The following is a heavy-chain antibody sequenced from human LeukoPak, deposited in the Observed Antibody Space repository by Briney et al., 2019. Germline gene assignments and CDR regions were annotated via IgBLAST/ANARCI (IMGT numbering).Heavy chain of an antibody. CDR3: ARDGFDFLSGYPTTVDY. Sequence: PGGSLRLSCVASGFTFSSYSMNWVRQSPGKGLEWVSYISSSNNTIYYADSVKGRFTISRDNANNSLYLQMNSLRAEDTAVYYCARDGFDFLSGYPTTVDYWGQGTLVTVSS. V-gene: IGHV3-48*01. CDR1: GFTFSSYS. J-gene: IGHJ4*02. CDR2: ISSSNNTI. D-gene: IGHD3-3*01.